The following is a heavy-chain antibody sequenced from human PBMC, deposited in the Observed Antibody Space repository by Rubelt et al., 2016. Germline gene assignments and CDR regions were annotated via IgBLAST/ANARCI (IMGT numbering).Heavy chain of an antibody. J-gene: IGHJ3*02. V-gene: IGHV1-18*01. D-gene: IGHD1-1*01. CDR2: ISAYDGNT. CDR3: ARDQLALYAFDI. CDR1: GYTFTSYG. Sequence: QVQLVQSGAEVKKPGASVKVSCKASGYTFTSYGISWVRQAPGQGLEWMGWISAYDGNTYYAQNLQGRVSMTTDTSTGAAYMELRSLRADDTAVYFCARDQLALYAFDIWGQGTMVTVSS.